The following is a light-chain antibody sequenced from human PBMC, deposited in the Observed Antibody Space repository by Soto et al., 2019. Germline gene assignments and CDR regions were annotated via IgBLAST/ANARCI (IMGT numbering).Light chain of an antibody. CDR2: DVS. CDR1: QSVSSAY. Sequence: EIVLTQSPGTLSLSPGESATLSCRASQSVSSAYLAWYQQKPGQAPRLLIYDVSSRATGIPDRFSGSGSGTDLTLTVSRLEPEDFAVYYCQKYGSSPETFGQGTKVDIK. J-gene: IGKJ1*01. V-gene: IGKV3-20*01. CDR3: QKYGSSPET.